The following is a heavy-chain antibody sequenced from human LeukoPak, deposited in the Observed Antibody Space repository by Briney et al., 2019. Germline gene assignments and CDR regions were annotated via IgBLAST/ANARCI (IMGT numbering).Heavy chain of an antibody. Sequence: GGSLRLSCAASGFTFSDYYMSWIRQAPGKGREWVSYISNSGSTIYYADSVKGRFAVSRDNAKNSLYLQMNSLRAEDTAVYYCARASGYYYYFDSWGQGTLVTVSS. CDR1: GFTFSDYY. D-gene: IGHD5-12*01. J-gene: IGHJ4*02. CDR3: ARASGYYYYFDS. V-gene: IGHV3-11*04. CDR2: ISNSGSTI.